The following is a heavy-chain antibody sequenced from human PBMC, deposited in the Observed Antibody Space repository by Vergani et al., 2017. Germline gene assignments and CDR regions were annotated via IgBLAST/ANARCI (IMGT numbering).Heavy chain of an antibody. CDR1: GFSLSNARMG. Sequence: QVTLQESGPVLVKPTETLTLTCTVSGFSLSNARMGVSWIRQPPGKALEWLAHIFSNDEKSYSPSLKSRLTISKDTSKSQVVLTMTNMDPVDTATYYCARISTYYDFWSGYYSYYFDDGCQGTLVTVSS. CDR3: ARISTYYDFWSGYYSYYFDD. CDR2: IFSNDEK. J-gene: IGHJ4*02. D-gene: IGHD3-3*01. V-gene: IGHV2-26*01.